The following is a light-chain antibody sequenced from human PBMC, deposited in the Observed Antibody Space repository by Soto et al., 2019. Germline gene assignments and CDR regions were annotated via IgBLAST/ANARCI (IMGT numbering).Light chain of an antibody. J-gene: IGKJ1*01. CDR3: QQYNNYWT. CDR2: KAS. Sequence: DIQMTQSPSTLSASVGDRVTITCRASQRISSRLAWYQQKPGEAPKLLIYKASSLESGVPSRFSGSEFGTEFTLTISSLQPDDFATYYCQQYNNYWTFGQGTKVEIK. V-gene: IGKV1-5*03. CDR1: QRISSR.